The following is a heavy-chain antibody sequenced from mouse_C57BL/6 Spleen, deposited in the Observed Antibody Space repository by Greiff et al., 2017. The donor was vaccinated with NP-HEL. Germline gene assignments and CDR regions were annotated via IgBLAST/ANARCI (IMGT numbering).Heavy chain of an antibody. V-gene: IGHV1-64*01. J-gene: IGHJ2*01. D-gene: IGHD1-1*01. Sequence: QVQLQQSGAELVKPGASVKLSCKASGYTFTSYWMHWVKQRPGQGLEWIGMIHPNSGSTNYNEKFKSKATLTVDKSSSTAYMQLSSLTSEDSAVYYCARGGNLGITTVVASNFDYWGQGTTLTVSS. CDR1: GYTFTSYW. CDR2: IHPNSGST. CDR3: ARGGNLGITTVVASNFDY.